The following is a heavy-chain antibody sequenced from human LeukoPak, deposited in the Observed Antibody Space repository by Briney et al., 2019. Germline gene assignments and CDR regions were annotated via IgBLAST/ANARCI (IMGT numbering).Heavy chain of an antibody. D-gene: IGHD2-2*01. Sequence: NTGESLKISCKGSGYSFTSYWIGGVRQMPGKGLEWMGIIYPGDSDTRYSPSLQGRVPISADKSHSTAYLQWSSLKASHTAMYYCARSGHRSDIAVVPAAPDYWRQATLATVSS. CDR3: ARSGHRSDIAVVPAAPDY. CDR2: IYPGDSDT. V-gene: IGHV5-51*01. J-gene: IGHJ4*02. CDR1: GYSFTSYW.